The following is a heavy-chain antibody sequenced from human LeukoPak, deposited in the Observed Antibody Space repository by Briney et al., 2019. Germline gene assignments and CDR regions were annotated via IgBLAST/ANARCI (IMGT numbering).Heavy chain of an antibody. CDR2: INHSGNT. J-gene: IGHJ6*02. CDR3: ARRASNYYGMDV. V-gene: IGHV4-34*01. CDR1: GGSIKGCY. Sequence: SEPLTLTFTVSGGSIKGCYSIWIRQSPGKALERIGQINHSGNTTYNPPLKSRATTSVHTPKTQSPLNLSSVTAADTAVYYCARRASNYYGMDVWGQGTTVTVSS.